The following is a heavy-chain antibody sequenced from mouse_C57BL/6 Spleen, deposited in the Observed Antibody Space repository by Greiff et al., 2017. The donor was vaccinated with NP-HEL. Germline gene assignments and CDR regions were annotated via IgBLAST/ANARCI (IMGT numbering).Heavy chain of an antibody. Sequence: QVQLKESGPELVKPGASVKISCKASGYAFSSSWMNWVKQRPGKGLEWIGRIYPGDGDTNYNGKFKGKATLTADKSSSTAYMQLSSLTSEDSAVYVCDRDYYGSSLLYWGQGTLVTVSA. J-gene: IGHJ3*01. CDR2: IYPGDGDT. CDR3: DRDYYGSSLLY. V-gene: IGHV1-82*01. CDR1: GYAFSSSW. D-gene: IGHD1-1*01.